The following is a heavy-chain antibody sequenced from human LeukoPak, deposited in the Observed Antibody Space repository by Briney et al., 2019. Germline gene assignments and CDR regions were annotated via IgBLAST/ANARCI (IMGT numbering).Heavy chain of an antibody. J-gene: IGHJ4*02. D-gene: IGHD2-2*01. CDR3: AKDMQGSY. Sequence: GGSLRLSCAASGFSFNSAAMTWVRQAPGKGLDWVSLISSGGANAYYADSVKGRFSISRDNSKNTLYLQMNSLRAEDTAIYYCAKDMQGSYWGQGTLVTVSS. V-gene: IGHV3-23*01. CDR1: GFSFNSAA. CDR2: ISSGGANA.